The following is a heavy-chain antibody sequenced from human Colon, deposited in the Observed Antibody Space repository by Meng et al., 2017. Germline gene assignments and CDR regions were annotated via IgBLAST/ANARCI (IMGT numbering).Heavy chain of an antibody. CDR1: GYTFSEYW. CDR2: VNPKNGGT. Sequence: VQLGKAGGEVRKHGASLKVSCKTSGYTFSEYWIHWVRQAPGQGLEWMGWVNPKNGGTDYAEKFQGRVTMTSDTSINTAYMELSGLRSDDTAMYFCARGYAGKAYDYWGQGTLVTVSS. D-gene: IGHD4-23*01. V-gene: IGHV1-2*02. CDR3: ARGYAGKAYDY. J-gene: IGHJ4*02.